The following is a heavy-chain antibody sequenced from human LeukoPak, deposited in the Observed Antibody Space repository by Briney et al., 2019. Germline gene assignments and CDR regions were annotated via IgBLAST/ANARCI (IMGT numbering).Heavy chain of an antibody. CDR1: GYTFTSYD. V-gene: IGHV1-8*01. Sequence: ASVKVSCKASGYTFTSYDINWVRQATGQGLEWMGWMNPNSGNTGYAQKLQGSVNMTRNTSIRPAYMELSSLRSEDTAVYYCAKSSGYYSFDYWGQGTLVTVSS. J-gene: IGHJ4*02. CDR2: MNPNSGNT. CDR3: AKSSGYYSFDY. D-gene: IGHD3-22*01.